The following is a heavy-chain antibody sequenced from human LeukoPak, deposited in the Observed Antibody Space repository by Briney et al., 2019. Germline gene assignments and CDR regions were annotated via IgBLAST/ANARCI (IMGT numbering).Heavy chain of an antibody. Sequence: GSSVKVSCKASGGTFISYAISWVRQAPGQGLEWMGGIIPIFGTANYAQKFQGRVTITTDESTSTAYMELSSLRSEDTAVYYCARTDSGGSSWYFDYWGQGTLVTVSS. V-gene: IGHV1-69*05. CDR3: ARTDSGGSSWYFDY. D-gene: IGHD2-15*01. CDR1: GGTFISYA. CDR2: IIPIFGTA. J-gene: IGHJ4*02.